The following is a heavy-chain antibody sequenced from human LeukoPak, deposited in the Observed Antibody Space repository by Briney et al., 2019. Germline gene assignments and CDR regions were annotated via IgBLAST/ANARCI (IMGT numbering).Heavy chain of an antibody. CDR2: IIPIFGTA. V-gene: IGHV1-69*06. J-gene: IGHJ6*03. Sequence: HWASVKVSCKASGGTFSSYAISWVRQAPGQGLEWMGGIIPIFGTANYAQKFQGRVTITADKSTSTAYMELSSLRSEDTALYYCARDLTTWSDAYYYMDVWGKGTTVTVSS. CDR1: GGTFSSYA. D-gene: IGHD3-3*01. CDR3: ARDLTTWSDAYYYMDV.